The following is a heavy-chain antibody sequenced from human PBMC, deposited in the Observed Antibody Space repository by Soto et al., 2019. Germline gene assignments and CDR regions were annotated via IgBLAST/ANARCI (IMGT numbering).Heavy chain of an antibody. V-gene: IGHV3-74*03. CDR3: ARDNNWSYDS. J-gene: IGHJ4*02. CDR2: IKPDGSRT. D-gene: IGHD1-1*01. Sequence: GGSLRLSCAASGFTFSSYWMHWVRQAPGEGLVWVSYIKPDGSRTKDADSVKGRFTISRDNARNTLYLRMNSLRAEDTAVYYCARDNNWSYDSWGRGNLVTV. CDR1: GFTFSSYW.